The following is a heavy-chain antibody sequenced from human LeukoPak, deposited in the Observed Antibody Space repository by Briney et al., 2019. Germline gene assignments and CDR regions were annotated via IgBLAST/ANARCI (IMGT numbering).Heavy chain of an antibody. Sequence: GGSLRLSCAASRFTFINAWMNWVRQAPGKGLEWVGRIKSKADGETTDYAAPVKGRFTISRDDSNNMVYLQMSSLKVEDTAVYYCAIDEPNYAPYDFDYWGQGTLVTVPS. CDR2: IKSKADGETT. D-gene: IGHD4/OR15-4a*01. CDR1: RFTFINAW. CDR3: AIDEPNYAPYDFDY. J-gene: IGHJ4*02. V-gene: IGHV3-15*01.